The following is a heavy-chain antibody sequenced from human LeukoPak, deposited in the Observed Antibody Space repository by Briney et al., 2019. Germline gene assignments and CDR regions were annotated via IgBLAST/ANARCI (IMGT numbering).Heavy chain of an antibody. CDR3: ARVAARIEFDY. Sequence: SETLSLTCTVSGGSISSSSYYWGWIRQPPGKGLEWIGSIYYSGSTYYNPSLKSRVTISVDTSKNQFSLKLSSVTAADTAVYYCARVAARIEFDYWGQGTLVTVSS. J-gene: IGHJ4*02. CDR1: GGSISSSSYY. D-gene: IGHD5-18*01. CDR2: IYYSGST. V-gene: IGHV4-39*01.